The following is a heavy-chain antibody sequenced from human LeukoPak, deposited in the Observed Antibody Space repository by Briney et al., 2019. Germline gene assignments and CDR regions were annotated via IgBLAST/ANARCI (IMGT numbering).Heavy chain of an antibody. CDR2: INWNGGST. D-gene: IGHD3-10*01. V-gene: IGHV3-20*04. Sequence: PGGSLRLSCAASGFTFDDYGMSWVRQAPGKGLEWVSGINWNGGSTGYADSVKGRFTISRDNAKNSVYLHMNSLRAEDTALYYCARLRAYYYGSFFYYYMDVWGKGTTVTVSS. J-gene: IGHJ6*03. CDR3: ARLRAYYYGSFFYYYMDV. CDR1: GFTFDDYG.